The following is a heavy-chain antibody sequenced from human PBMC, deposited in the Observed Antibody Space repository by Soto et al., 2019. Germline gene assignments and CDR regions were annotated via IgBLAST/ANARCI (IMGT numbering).Heavy chain of an antibody. D-gene: IGHD5-18*01. CDR2: MNPNSGNP. J-gene: IGHJ4*02. Sequence: QVQLVKSGAEVKKPGASVKVSCKASGYTFTSYDINWVRQATGQGLEWMGWMNPNSGNPGHAQKFQGGVTMTRSTSISTAYMDLSSLRSEAAAVYYSAIERSYGLDYWGQGTLVTVPS. CDR1: GYTFTSYD. CDR3: AIERSYGLDY. V-gene: IGHV1-8*01.